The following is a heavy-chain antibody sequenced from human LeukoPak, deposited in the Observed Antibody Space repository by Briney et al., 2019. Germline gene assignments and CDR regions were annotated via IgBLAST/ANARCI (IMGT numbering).Heavy chain of an antibody. CDR3: ARGGITYYDILSGYQYYFDY. CDR1: GGTFSSYA. Sequence: ASVKVSCKASGGTFSSYAISWVRQAPGQGLEWMGGIIPIFGTANYSQKFQGRVTITSDESTSTAYRQLSSLISEDTAVYYCARGGITYYDILSGYQYYFDYWGQGTLVSVSS. CDR2: IIPIFGTA. J-gene: IGHJ4*02. V-gene: IGHV1-69*13. D-gene: IGHD3-9*01.